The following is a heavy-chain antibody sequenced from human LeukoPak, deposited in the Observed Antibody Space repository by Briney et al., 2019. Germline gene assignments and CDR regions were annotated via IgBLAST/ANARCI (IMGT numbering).Heavy chain of an antibody. CDR3: ARGIGSGTHSDSFDI. V-gene: IGHV4-34*01. CDR1: GGSFSGYY. CDR2: INQGGGT. Sequence: PSETLSLTRDVYGGSFSGYYWNWFRQPPGKGLEYIGDINQGGGTNYSPSLKSRVTISIDTSKNQFSLKLTSVTAADTALYYCARGIGSGTHSDSFDIWGQGTMVTVSS. D-gene: IGHD1-26*01. J-gene: IGHJ3*02.